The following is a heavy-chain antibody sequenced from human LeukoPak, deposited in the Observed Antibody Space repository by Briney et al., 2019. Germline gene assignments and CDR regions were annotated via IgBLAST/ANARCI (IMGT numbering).Heavy chain of an antibody. V-gene: IGHV3-7*01. CDR3: ARVGAARYYYYYMDV. D-gene: IGHD2-15*01. J-gene: IGHJ6*03. CDR1: GFNFRAYW. CDR2: IKQDGSEK. Sequence: PGGSLRLSCTTSGFNFRAYWMSWVRQAPGKGLEWVANIKQDGSEKYYVDSLKGRFTVSRDNAKNSLYLQINSLRAGDTAVYFCARVGAARYYYYYMDVWGKGTTVTVSS.